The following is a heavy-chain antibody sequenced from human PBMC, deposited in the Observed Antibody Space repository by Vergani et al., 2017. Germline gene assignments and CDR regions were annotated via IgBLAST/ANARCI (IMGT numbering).Heavy chain of an antibody. J-gene: IGHJ2*01. D-gene: IGHD2-15*01. CDR2: IYYSGST. CDR3: ASLYGSGGSCYTHPYWYFDL. CDR1: GGSISSSSYY. Sequence: QLQLQESGPGLVKPSETLSLTCTVSGGSISSSSYYWGWIRQPPGKGLEWIGSIYYSGSTYYNPSLKSRVTISVDTSKNQFSLKLSSVTAADTAVYYCASLYGSGGSCYTHPYWYFDLWGRGTLVTVSS. V-gene: IGHV4-39*01.